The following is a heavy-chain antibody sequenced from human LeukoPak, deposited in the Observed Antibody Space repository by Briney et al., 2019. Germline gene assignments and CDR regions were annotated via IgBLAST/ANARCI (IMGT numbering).Heavy chain of an antibody. D-gene: IGHD2-2*02. Sequence: GGSLRLSCAAYGFIFSSYSMNWVRQAPGKGLEWVSYISSSSRTIYYADSVKGRLTISRDNAKNSLYLQMNSLRAEDTAVYYCARGPYCTSTSCYNVAWFDPWGQGTLVTVSS. V-gene: IGHV3-48*01. CDR3: ARGPYCTSTSCYNVAWFDP. CDR2: ISSSSRTI. J-gene: IGHJ5*02. CDR1: GFIFSSYS.